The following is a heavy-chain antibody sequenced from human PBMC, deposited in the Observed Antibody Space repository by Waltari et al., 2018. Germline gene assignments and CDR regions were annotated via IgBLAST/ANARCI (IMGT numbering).Heavy chain of an antibody. V-gene: IGHV3-49*04. D-gene: IGHD1-26*01. CDR2: IKSQAYGGTT. CDR1: GFTFGDYG. J-gene: IGHJ5*02. Sequence: EVQLVESGGGLVQPGRSLRLSCATPGFTFGDYGINWVRQAPGKGLEWVGFIKSQAYGGTTEYAASVKGRFIVSRDDSKSIAYLQMDSLKTEDTAVYYCSRGNGWQLLMYSWFDPWGPGTLVTVSS. CDR3: SRGNGWQLLMYSWFDP.